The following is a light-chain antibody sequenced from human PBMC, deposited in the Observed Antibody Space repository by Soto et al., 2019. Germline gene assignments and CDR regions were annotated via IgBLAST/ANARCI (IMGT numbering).Light chain of an antibody. J-gene: IGKJ1*01. CDR2: GAS. CDR1: QSVSSSY. V-gene: IGKV3-20*01. Sequence: IVLARSPRHLFLSPGGRATPSLRASQSVSSSYLAWYQQKPGQAPRLLIYGASSRATGIPDRFSGSGSGTDFTLTISRLEPEDFAVYYCQQYGSSPRTFGQGTKVDIK. CDR3: QQYGSSPRT.